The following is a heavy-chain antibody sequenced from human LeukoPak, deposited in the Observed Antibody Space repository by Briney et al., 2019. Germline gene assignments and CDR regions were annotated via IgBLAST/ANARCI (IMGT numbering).Heavy chain of an antibody. CDR1: GYTFTSYY. CDR3: ARTPPIFGPVVGAFDI. J-gene: IGHJ3*02. CDR2: IIPIFGTA. V-gene: IGHV1-69*13. Sequence: SVKVSCKASGYTFTSYYMHWVRQAPGQGLEWMGGIIPIFGTANYAQKFQGRVTITADESTSTAYMELSSLRSEDTAVYYCARTPPIFGPVVGAFDIWGQGTMVTVSS. D-gene: IGHD3-3*01.